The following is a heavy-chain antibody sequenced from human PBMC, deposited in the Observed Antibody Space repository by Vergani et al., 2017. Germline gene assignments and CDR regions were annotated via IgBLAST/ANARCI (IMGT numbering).Heavy chain of an antibody. J-gene: IGHJ3*02. CDR2: ISSSSSYI. CDR3: ARDGQQPYYDFWSGYYHDAFDI. CDR1: GGSFSGYY. Sequence: VQLQQWGAGLLKPSETLSLTCAVYGGSFSGYYWSWIRQPPGKGLEWVSSISSSSSYIYYADSVKGRFTISRDNAKNSLYLQMNSLRAEDTAVYYCARDGQQPYYDFWSGYYHDAFDIWGQGTMVTVSS. V-gene: IGHV3-21*01. D-gene: IGHD3-3*01.